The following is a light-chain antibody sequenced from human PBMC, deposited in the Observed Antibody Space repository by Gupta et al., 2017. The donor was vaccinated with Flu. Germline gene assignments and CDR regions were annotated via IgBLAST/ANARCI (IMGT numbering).Light chain of an antibody. CDR3: QHLNTFPPYT. V-gene: IGKV1-9*01. CDR1: GISSS. Sequence: GISSSLAWFQHKPGRAPKLLIYPASTLQSGVPSTFSGSGSGTEFTLTISSLQPEDFATYYCQHLNTFPPYTFGQGTKLEIK. CDR2: PAS. J-gene: IGKJ2*01.